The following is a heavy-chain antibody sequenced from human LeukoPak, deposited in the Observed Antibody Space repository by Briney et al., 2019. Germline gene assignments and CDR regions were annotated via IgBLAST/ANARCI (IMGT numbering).Heavy chain of an antibody. Sequence: SETLSLTCTVSGGSISSSSYYWRWIRQPPGKGLEWIGSIYYSGSTYYNPSLKSRVTISIDTSKNQFSLKLSSVTAADTAVYYCARVQRSDAYYYDSSGQYYFDYWGQGTLVTVSS. D-gene: IGHD3-22*01. CDR1: GGSISSSSYY. V-gene: IGHV4-39*07. CDR3: ARVQRSDAYYYDSSGQYYFDY. CDR2: IYYSGST. J-gene: IGHJ4*02.